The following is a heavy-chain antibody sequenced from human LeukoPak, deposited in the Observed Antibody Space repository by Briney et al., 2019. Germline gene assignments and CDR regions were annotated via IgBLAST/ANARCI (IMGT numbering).Heavy chain of an antibody. J-gene: IGHJ4*02. Sequence: PGGSLRLSCAASGFTFDDYGMSWVRQAPGKGLVWVSRINSDGSSTSYADSVKGRFTISRDNAKNTLYLQMNSLRAEDTAVYYCARAYDYVWGSYPIDYWGQGTLVTVSS. V-gene: IGHV3-74*01. CDR3: ARAYDYVWGSYPIDY. CDR1: GFTFDDYG. D-gene: IGHD3-16*02. CDR2: INSDGSST.